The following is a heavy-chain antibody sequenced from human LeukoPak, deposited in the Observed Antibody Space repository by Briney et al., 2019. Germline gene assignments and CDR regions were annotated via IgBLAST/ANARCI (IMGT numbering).Heavy chain of an antibody. CDR3: ASQNDYGGNCFFEY. CDR1: GFTFSSYW. Sequence: GGCLRLSCAASGFTFSSYWMSWVRQAPGKGLEWVANIKLDGSEKYYVDSVKGRFTISRDNAKSSLYLQMNSLRAEDTAVYYCASQNDYGGNCFFEYWGQGTLVTVSS. CDR2: IKLDGSEK. V-gene: IGHV3-7*01. D-gene: IGHD4-23*01. J-gene: IGHJ4*02.